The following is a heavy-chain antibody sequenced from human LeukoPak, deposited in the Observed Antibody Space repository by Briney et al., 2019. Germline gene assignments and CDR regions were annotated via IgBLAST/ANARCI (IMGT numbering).Heavy chain of an antibody. D-gene: IGHD3-10*01. V-gene: IGHV4-38-2*02. J-gene: IGHJ4*02. CDR1: GYSISSGYY. Sequence: PSETLSLTCTVSGYSISSGYYWGWIRQPPGKGLEWIGSIYHSGSTYYNPSLKSRVTISVDTSKNQFSLKLSPVTAADTAVYYCARGPLYDHSESFDYWGQGTLVTVSS. CDR2: IYHSGST. CDR3: ARGPLYDHSESFDY.